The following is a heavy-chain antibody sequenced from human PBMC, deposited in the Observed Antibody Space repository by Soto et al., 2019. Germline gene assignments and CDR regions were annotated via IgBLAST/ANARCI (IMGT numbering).Heavy chain of an antibody. D-gene: IGHD2-8*02. CDR2: ISRDGGTK. CDR1: GFTVSTYG. J-gene: IGHJ4*02. V-gene: IGHV3-30*03. Sequence: QVQLVESGGGVVQPGRSLRLSCAVSGFTVSTYGMHWVRQAPGKGLEWVAVISRDGGTKYYADSVKGRFPLSRDISRNTLFLEMNSLRGDDMAVYYCTGGVASGYWGQGTLVTVSS. CDR3: TGGVASGY.